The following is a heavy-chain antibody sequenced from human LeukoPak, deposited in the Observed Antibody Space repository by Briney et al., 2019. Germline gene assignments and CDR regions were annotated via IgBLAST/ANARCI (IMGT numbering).Heavy chain of an antibody. CDR3: ARISKKLERRGYYYGMDV. CDR1: GGSFSGYY. Sequence: SETLSLTCAVYGGSFSGYYWSWIRQPPGKGLEWIGEINHSGSTNYNPSLKSRVTISVDTSKNQFSLKLSSVTAADTAVYYCARISKKLERRGYYYGMDVWGQGTTVTVSS. CDR2: INHSGST. V-gene: IGHV4-34*01. D-gene: IGHD1-1*01. J-gene: IGHJ6*02.